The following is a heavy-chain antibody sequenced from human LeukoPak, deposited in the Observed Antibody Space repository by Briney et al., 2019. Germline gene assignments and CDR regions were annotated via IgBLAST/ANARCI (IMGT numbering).Heavy chain of an antibody. CDR3: ARGGGSSWYRTTYYYYYYMDV. CDR1: GYSISSGYY. J-gene: IGHJ6*03. D-gene: IGHD6-13*01. CDR2: IYHSGST. V-gene: IGHV4-38-2*02. Sequence: SETLSLTCSVSGYSISSGYYWGWIRQPPGKGLEWIGSIYHSGSTYYNPSLKSRVTISVDTSKNQFSLKLSSVTAADTAVYYCARGGGSSWYRTTYYYYYYMDVWGKGTTVTVSS.